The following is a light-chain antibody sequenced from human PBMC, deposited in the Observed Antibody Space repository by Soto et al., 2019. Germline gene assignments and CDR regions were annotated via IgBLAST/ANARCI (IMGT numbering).Light chain of an antibody. CDR2: WAS. Sequence: IVMTQSPDSLAVSLGERATIHCKASQTVLYSSNKKIYLAWYQQTPGQPPKMLIYWASTRESGVPDRFSGSGSGTDFTLTISSLQAEDVAVYFCQQYYSAPPTFGQGTKLEIK. CDR1: QTVLYSSNKKIY. V-gene: IGKV4-1*01. CDR3: QQYYSAPPT. J-gene: IGKJ2*01.